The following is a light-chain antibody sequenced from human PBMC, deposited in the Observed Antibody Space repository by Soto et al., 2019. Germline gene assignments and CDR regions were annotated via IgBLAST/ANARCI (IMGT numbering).Light chain of an antibody. J-gene: IGKJ4*01. CDR1: QSVSSD. CDR3: QQYNKWPPLT. CDR2: DAS. V-gene: IGKV3-15*01. Sequence: EIVMTQSPATLSVSPGERATLSCRTSQSVSSDLAWYQQKPGQAPRLLIYDASTRATGIPVRFSGSGSGTEFTLTISSLQSEDFALYYCQQYNKWPPLTFGGGTKVEI.